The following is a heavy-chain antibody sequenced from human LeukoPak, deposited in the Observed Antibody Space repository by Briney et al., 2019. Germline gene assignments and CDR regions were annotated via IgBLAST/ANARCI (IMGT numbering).Heavy chain of an antibody. D-gene: IGHD3-22*01. CDR2: IYYSGST. J-gene: IGHJ4*02. CDR3: ARDQPIYDSSVYYWGHFDY. V-gene: IGHV4-59*01. Sequence: NASETLSLTCTVSGGSISSFYWSWLRQPPGTGLEWIGYIYYSGSTNYNPSLNSRVTISVDTSKRQFSQKLSSVTAADTAVYYCARDQPIYDSSVYYWGHFDYWGQGTLVTVSS. CDR1: GGSISSFY.